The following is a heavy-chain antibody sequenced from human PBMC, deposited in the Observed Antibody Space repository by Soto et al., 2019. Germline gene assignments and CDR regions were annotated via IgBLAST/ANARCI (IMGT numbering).Heavy chain of an antibody. V-gene: IGHV4-34*01. Sequence: PSETLSLTCAVYGGSFSGYYWSWIRQPPGKGLEWIGEINHSGSTNYNPSLKSRVTISVDTSKNQFSLKLSSVTAADTAVYYCARGGSNSSSWYVGYYYYYGMDVWGQGTTVTVSS. J-gene: IGHJ6*02. D-gene: IGHD6-13*01. CDR3: ARGGSNSSSWYVGYYYYYGMDV. CDR1: GGSFSGYY. CDR2: INHSGST.